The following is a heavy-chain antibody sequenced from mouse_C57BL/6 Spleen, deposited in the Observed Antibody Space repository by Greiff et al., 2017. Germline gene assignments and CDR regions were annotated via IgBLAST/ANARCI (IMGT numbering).Heavy chain of an antibody. J-gene: IGHJ3*01. CDR1: GYTFTSYW. CDR3: ARWDSGAY. CDR2: IDPSDSET. D-gene: IGHD1-3*01. V-gene: IGHV1-52*01. Sequence: VKQSCKASGYTFTSYWMHWVTQRPIQGLEWIGNIDPSDSETHYNQKFKDKATLTVDKSSSTAYMQLSSLTSEDSAVYYCARWDSGAYWGQGTLVTVSA.